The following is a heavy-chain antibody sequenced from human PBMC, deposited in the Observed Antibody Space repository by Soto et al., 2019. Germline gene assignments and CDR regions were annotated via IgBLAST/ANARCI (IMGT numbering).Heavy chain of an antibody. Sequence: GGSLRLSCAASGFTFSDYYMSWIRQAPGKGLEWVSYISSSGSTIYYADSVKGRFTISRDNAKNSLYLQMNSLRAEDTAVYYCARGPYCSGGSCYSGVYYYYMDVWGKGTTVTVSS. CDR3: ARGPYCSGGSCYSGVYYYYMDV. V-gene: IGHV3-11*01. CDR1: GFTFSDYY. CDR2: ISSSGSTI. D-gene: IGHD2-15*01. J-gene: IGHJ6*03.